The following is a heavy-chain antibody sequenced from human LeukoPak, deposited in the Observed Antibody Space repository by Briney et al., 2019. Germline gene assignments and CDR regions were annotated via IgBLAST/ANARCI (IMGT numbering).Heavy chain of an antibody. CDR3: ARELDWGAVNDAFDI. CDR1: GGSISSSSYY. CDR2: IYTSGST. J-gene: IGHJ3*02. Sequence: PSETLSLTCTVSGGSISSSSYYWGWIRQPPGKGLEWIGRIYTSGSTNYNPSLKSRVTISVDTSKNQFSLKLSSVTAADTAVYYCARELDWGAVNDAFDIWGQGTMVTVSS. V-gene: IGHV4-61*02. D-gene: IGHD3/OR15-3a*01.